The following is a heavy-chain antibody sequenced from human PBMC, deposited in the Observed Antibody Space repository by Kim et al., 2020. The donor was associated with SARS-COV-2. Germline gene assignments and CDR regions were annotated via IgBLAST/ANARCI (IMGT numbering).Heavy chain of an antibody. CDR3: ARAPYSGSYYVY. J-gene: IGHJ4*02. D-gene: IGHD1-26*01. Sequence: AQKLQGRITMTTDTSTSTAYMELRSLRSDDTAVYYCARAPYSGSYYVYWGQGTLVTVSS. V-gene: IGHV1-18*01.